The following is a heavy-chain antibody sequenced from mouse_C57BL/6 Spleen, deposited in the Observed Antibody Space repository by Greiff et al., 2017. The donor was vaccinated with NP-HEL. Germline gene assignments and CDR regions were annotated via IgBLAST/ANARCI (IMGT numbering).Heavy chain of an antibody. CDR3: ARKGFAGFAY. CDR1: GYSITSGYY. Sequence: EVQLQESGPGLVKPSQSLSLTCSVTGYSITSGYYWNWIRQFPGNKLEWMGYISYDGSNNYNPSVKNRISITRDTSKNQFFLKLNSVTTEDTATYYCARKGFAGFAYWGQGTLVTVSA. V-gene: IGHV3-6*01. CDR2: ISYDGSN. J-gene: IGHJ3*01.